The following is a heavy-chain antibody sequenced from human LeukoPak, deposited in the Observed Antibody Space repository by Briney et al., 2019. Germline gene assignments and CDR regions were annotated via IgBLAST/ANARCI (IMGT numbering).Heavy chain of an antibody. CDR3: AKFCPHTSYCSITSCYGCLDY. CDR2: LSRRIVGT. D-gene: IGHD2-2*01. V-gene: IGHV3-23*01. J-gene: IGHJ4*02. Sequence: PGGSLRLSCAASGFTFSGYAMSWVRQAPGKGLDGLSSLSRRIVGTYYAYSVSGRFNISRADAKNTLYLQMNRLSLEDTAVYYYAKFCPHTSYCSITSCYGCLDYWGQGTLVTVSS. CDR1: GFTFSGYA.